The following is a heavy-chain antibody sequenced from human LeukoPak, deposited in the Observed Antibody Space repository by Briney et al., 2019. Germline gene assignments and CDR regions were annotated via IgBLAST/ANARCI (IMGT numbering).Heavy chain of an antibody. CDR3: AKSRPVTTRLIFDY. J-gene: IGHJ4*02. V-gene: IGHV3-30*02. D-gene: IGHD4-17*01. CDR1: GFTFNNYG. CDR2: IRYDGSNK. Sequence: GGSLRLSCAASGFTFNNYGMHWVRQAPGKGLEWVAFIRYDGSNKYYADSVKGRFTISRDNSKNTLYLQMNSLRAEDTAVYYCAKSRPVTTRLIFDYWGQGTLVTVSS.